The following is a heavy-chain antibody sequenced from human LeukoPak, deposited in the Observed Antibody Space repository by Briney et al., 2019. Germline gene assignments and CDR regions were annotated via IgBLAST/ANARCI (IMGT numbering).Heavy chain of an antibody. Sequence: PGGSLRLSCAASGFTFSSFAMHWVRQAPGKGLEWVEIISYDGNNKYYVDSVKGRFTISRDNSKNTLYLQMNSLRAEDTAVYYCARDTVVYYYDSSGYFDYWGQGTLVTVSS. D-gene: IGHD3-22*01. J-gene: IGHJ4*02. CDR2: ISYDGNNK. V-gene: IGHV3-30-3*01. CDR3: ARDTVVYYYDSSGYFDY. CDR1: GFTFSSFA.